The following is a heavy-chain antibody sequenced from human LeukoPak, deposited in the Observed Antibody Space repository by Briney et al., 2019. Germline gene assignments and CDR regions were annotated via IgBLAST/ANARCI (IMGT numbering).Heavy chain of an antibody. J-gene: IGHJ4*02. V-gene: IGHV4-39*07. D-gene: IGHD4-23*01. Sequence: SETLSLTCTVSGGSISSSSYYWGWIRQPPGKGLEWIGSIYYSGSTSYNPSLKSLVTISVDTSKNQFSLKLSSVTAADTAVYYCARVIPQTTVVTLRAGEGGYYFDYWGQGTLVTVSS. CDR1: GGSISSSSYY. CDR2: IYYSGST. CDR3: ARVIPQTTVVTLRAGEGGYYFDY.